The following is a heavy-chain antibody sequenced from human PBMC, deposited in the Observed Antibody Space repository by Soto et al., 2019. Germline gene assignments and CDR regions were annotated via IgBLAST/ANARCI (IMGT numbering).Heavy chain of an antibody. D-gene: IGHD3-10*01. CDR1: GVSITVSY. CDR2: VYHSGTT. CDR3: ARDMPYGSGSYPDY. Sequence: PSETLSLTCSVSGVSITVSYWRWIRHPPGKTLEWIGYVYHSGTTTYNPSLKSRVSISVDTSKNQFSLRLTSVIAADTAVYYCARDMPYGSGSYPDYWGQGTLVTVSS. J-gene: IGHJ4*02. V-gene: IGHV4-59*01.